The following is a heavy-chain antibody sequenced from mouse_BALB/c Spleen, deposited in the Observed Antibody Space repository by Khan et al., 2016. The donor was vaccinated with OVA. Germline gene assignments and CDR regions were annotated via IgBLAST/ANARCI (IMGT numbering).Heavy chain of an antibody. J-gene: IGHJ1*01. V-gene: IGHV1S135*01. CDR3: ARSTWYFDV. Sequence: QLQQSGPELEKPGASVKISCKASGYSFTGYNMNWVKQSHGKSLEWIGNIDPYYGGISYNQKFKGKATLTVDKSSSTAYMQLTSLTSEDSAVYYCARSTWYFDVWGAGTTVTVSS. CDR2: IDPYYGGI. CDR1: GYSFTGYN.